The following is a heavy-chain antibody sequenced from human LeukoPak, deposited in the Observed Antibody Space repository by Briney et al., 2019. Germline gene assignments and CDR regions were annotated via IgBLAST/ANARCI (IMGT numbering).Heavy chain of an antibody. CDR3: VGDPPQSGFAFAV. V-gene: IGHV3-33*01. J-gene: IGHJ3*01. CDR2: IWSVGGAE. D-gene: IGHD1-26*01. CDR1: GFPFSSYG. Sequence: PGGSLRLSCVASGFPFSSYGMHWVRQAPGKGLEWVAVIWSVGGAEYYADSVKGRFTISRDNSKNMLFLQMNSLRAEDTAVYYCVGDPPQSGFAFAVWGQGTMVAVSS.